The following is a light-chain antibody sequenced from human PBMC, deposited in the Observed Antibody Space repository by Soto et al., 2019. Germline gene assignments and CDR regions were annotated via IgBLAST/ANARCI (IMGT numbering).Light chain of an antibody. V-gene: IGKV4-1*01. Sequence: DIVMTQSPDSLAVSLGERATINCKSSQSVLYSSNNKNYLAWYQQKPGQPPKLLIYWASTRESGVPDRFSGSGSGTDFTLTISSLQAADVAVYYCQQYYTTPLTFGQGTKVEF. CDR1: QSVLYSSNNKNY. CDR2: WAS. CDR3: QQYYTTPLT. J-gene: IGKJ1*01.